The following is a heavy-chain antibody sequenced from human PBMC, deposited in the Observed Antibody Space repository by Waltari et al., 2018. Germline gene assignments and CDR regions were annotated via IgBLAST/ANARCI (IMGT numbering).Heavy chain of an antibody. J-gene: IGHJ4*02. CDR3: ARGIAVAGTNFDY. V-gene: IGHV1-8*01. CDR1: GYTFTSYD. D-gene: IGHD6-19*01. Sequence: QVQLVQSGAEVKKPGASVKVSCKASGYTFTSYDINWVRQATGQGLGWMGWKNPNSGNTGYAQKFQCRVTMTRNTSISTAYMELSSLRSEDTAVYYCARGIAVAGTNFDYWGQGTLVTVSS. CDR2: KNPNSGNT.